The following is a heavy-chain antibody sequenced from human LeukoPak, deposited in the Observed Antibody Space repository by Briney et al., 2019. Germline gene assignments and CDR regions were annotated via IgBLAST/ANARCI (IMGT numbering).Heavy chain of an antibody. J-gene: IGHJ5*02. CDR2: IYYSGST. Sequence: SETLSLTCTVSGGSISSYYWSWIRQPPGKGLEWMGYIYYSGSTNYNPSLKSRVTISVDTSKNQFSLKLSSVTAADTAVYYCARVTVTYYYDSSGYVRFDPWGQGTLVTVSS. CDR1: GGSISSYY. D-gene: IGHD3-22*01. V-gene: IGHV4-59*01. CDR3: ARVTVTYYYDSSGYVRFDP.